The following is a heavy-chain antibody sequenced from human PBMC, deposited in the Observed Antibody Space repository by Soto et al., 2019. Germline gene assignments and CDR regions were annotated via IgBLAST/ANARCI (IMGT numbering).Heavy chain of an antibody. CDR3: ARHGGTVTTQADY. CDR2: IYYSGST. V-gene: IGHV4-39*01. Sequence: QLQLQESGPGLVKPSETLSLTCTVSGGSISSSSYYWGWIRQPPGKGLEWIGSIYYSGSTYYNPSLKSRVTISVDTSKNQFSLKLSSVTAADTAVYYCARHGGTVTTQADYWGQGTLVTVSS. D-gene: IGHD4-4*01. CDR1: GGSISSSSYY. J-gene: IGHJ4*02.